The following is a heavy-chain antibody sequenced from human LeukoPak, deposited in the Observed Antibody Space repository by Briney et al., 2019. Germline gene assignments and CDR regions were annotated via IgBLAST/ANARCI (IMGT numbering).Heavy chain of an antibody. J-gene: IGHJ4*02. D-gene: IGHD6-13*01. CDR2: IYYSGST. CDR1: GGSVNSGYYY. CDR3: ERSRQHLATLFDY. V-gene: IGHV4-61*01. Sequence: KPSETLSLTCTVSGGSVNSGYYYWSWIRQSPGKGLEWIGYIYYSGSTNYNPSLESRVTVSVDTSKNQFSLKLTSVTAADTAVYYCERSRQHLATLFDYWRQGTLVTVSS.